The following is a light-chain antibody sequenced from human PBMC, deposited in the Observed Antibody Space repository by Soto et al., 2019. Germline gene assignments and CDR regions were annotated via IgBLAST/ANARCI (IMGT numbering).Light chain of an antibody. CDR2: DAT. V-gene: IGLV3-21*02. J-gene: IGLJ1*01. CDR3: QVWASTAEFFV. CDR1: KSGSKI. Sequence: SYELTQPPSVSVAPGQTAKITCGGDKSGSKIVHWYKQRPGQAPVAVVFDATDRPSGIPDRISASRSGDTATLNISRGDAGDEADYYCQVWASTAEFFVFGSGTKVTVL.